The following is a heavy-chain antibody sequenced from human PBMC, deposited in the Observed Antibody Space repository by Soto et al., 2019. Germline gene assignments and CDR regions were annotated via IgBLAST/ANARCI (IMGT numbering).Heavy chain of an antibody. Sequence: NPGGSLRLSCAASGFTFSNAWMSWVRQAPGKGLEWVGRIKSKTDGGTTDYAAPVKGRFTISRDDSKNTLYLQMNSLKTEDTAVYYCTARYYDYVWGSYRPFDYWGQGTLVTVSS. CDR1: GFTFSNAW. J-gene: IGHJ4*02. CDR3: TARYYDYVWGSYRPFDY. V-gene: IGHV3-15*01. D-gene: IGHD3-16*02. CDR2: IKSKTDGGTT.